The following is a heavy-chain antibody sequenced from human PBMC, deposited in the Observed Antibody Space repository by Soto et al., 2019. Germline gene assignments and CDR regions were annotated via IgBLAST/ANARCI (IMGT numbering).Heavy chain of an antibody. V-gene: IGHV4-34*01. CDR3: ARGSPRDIVVVVAAPCFDY. CDR2: INHSGST. Sequence: ETLSLTCAVYGGSFSGYYWSWIRQPPGKGLEWIGEINHSGSTNYNPSLKSRVTISVDTSKNQFSLKLSSVTAADTAVYYCARGSPRDIVVVVAAPCFDYWGQGTLVTVSS. J-gene: IGHJ4*02. D-gene: IGHD2-15*01. CDR1: GGSFSGYY.